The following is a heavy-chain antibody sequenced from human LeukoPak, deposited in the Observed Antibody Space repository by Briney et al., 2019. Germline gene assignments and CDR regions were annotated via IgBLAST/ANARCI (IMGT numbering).Heavy chain of an antibody. CDR2: IYTSGST. CDR3: ARGGIVGATTSPYYFDY. J-gene: IGHJ4*02. Sequence: SETLSLTCTVSGGSISSYYWSWIRQPAGKGLEWIGRIYTSGSTSYNPSLKSRVTMSVDTSKNQFSLKLSSVTAADTAVYYCARGGIVGATTSPYYFDYWGQGTLVTVSS. V-gene: IGHV4-4*07. CDR1: GGSISSYY. D-gene: IGHD1-26*01.